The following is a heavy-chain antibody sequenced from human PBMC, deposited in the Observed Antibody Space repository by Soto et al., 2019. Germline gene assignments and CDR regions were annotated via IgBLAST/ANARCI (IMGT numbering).Heavy chain of an antibody. CDR3: ASSGYCTNGVCYTLFDP. V-gene: IGHV4-30-4*01. J-gene: IGHJ5*02. Sequence: SETLSLTCTVSGGSISSGDYYWSWIRQPPGKGLEWIGYIYYSGSTYYNPSLKSRVTISVDTSKNQFSLKLSSVTAADMAGYYCASSGYCTNGVCYTLFDPWGQVTLVTVSS. CDR2: IYYSGST. CDR1: GGSISSGDYY. D-gene: IGHD2-8*01.